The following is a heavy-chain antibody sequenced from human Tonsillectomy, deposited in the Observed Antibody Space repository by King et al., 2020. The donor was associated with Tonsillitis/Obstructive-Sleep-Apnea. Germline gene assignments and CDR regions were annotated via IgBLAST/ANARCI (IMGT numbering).Heavy chain of an antibody. V-gene: IGHV4-39*01. D-gene: IGHD4-17*01. J-gene: IGHJ4*02. CDR1: GGSISSSSYY. CDR2: IYYSGNT. Sequence: QLQESGPGLVKPSETLSLTCTVSGGSISSSSYYWGWIRQPPGKGLEWIGSIYYSGNTYYNPSLKSRVTISVDTSKNQFSLKLTSVTAADTAVYYFARHVPYGDFDCWGQGTLVTVSS. CDR3: ARHVPYGDFDC.